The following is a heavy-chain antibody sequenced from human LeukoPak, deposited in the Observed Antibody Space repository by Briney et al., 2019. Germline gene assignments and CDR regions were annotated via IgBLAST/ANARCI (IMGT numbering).Heavy chain of an antibody. J-gene: IGHJ4*02. CDR1: GGSISSYY. CDR3: ARGGSYFDY. Sequence: PSETLSLTCTVSGGSISSYYWSWIRQPPGKGLEWIGYIYYSGSTNYNPSLKSRVTISVDTSKNQFSLKLSSVTAADTAVYYCARGGSYFDYWGQGTLVTVSS. D-gene: IGHD1-26*01. CDR2: IYYSGST. V-gene: IGHV4-59*08.